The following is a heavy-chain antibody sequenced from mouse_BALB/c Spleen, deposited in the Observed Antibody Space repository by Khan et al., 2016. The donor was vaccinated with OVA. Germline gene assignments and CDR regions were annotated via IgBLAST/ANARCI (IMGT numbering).Heavy chain of an antibody. Sequence: EVKLEESGPGLVKPSQSLSLTCTVTGYSITSDYAWNWIRQFPGNQLEWMGHIRYSGNTKYNPSLKSRISITRDTSKNQFFLQLNSVTTEDTATYYCARSYGGDFDYWGQGTTLTGAS. V-gene: IGHV3-2*02. J-gene: IGHJ2*01. CDR2: IRYSGNT. CDR1: GYSITSDYA. CDR3: ARSYGGDFDY. D-gene: IGHD1-1*02.